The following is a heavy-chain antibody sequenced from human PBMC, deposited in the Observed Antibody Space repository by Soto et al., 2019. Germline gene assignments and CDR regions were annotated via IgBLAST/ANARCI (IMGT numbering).Heavy chain of an antibody. J-gene: IGHJ4*02. CDR1: GGSFSGYY. CDR2: INHSGST. Sequence: PSETLSLTCAVYGGSFSGYYWSWIRQPPGKGLEWIGEINHSGSTNYNPSLKSRVTISVDTSKNQFSLKLSSVTAADTAVYYCARGNGYSGNGKDPFDYWGQGTLVTVSS. D-gene: IGHD5-12*01. V-gene: IGHV4-34*01. CDR3: ARGNGYSGNGKDPFDY.